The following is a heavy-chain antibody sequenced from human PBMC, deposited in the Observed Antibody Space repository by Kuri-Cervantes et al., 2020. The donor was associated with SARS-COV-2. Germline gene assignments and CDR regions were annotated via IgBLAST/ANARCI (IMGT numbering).Heavy chain of an antibody. CDR1: GGTFSSYA. D-gene: IGHD6-13*01. J-gene: IGHJ4*02. Sequence: SVKVSCKASGGTFSSYAISWVRQAPGQGLEWMGRIIPILGIANYAQKFQGRVTITADKSTSTAYMELSSLRSEDTAVYYCARDSTSSSFDSWGQGTLVTVSS. CDR2: IIPILGIA. V-gene: IGHV1-69*04. CDR3: ARDSTSSSFDS.